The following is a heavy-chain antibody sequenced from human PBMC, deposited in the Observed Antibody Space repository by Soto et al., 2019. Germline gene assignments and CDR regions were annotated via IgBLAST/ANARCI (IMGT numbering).Heavy chain of an antibody. CDR1: GGSINSYY. CDR2: IYYSGST. V-gene: IGHV4-59*08. Sequence: QVQLQESGPGLVKPSETLSLTCTVSGGSINSYYWSWIRQPPGKGLEWIGYIYYSGSTNYNPSLKSRVTMSVDTSKYQFSLKLSSVTAADTAVYYCARWGVDTAMVTEWFDPWGQGTLVTVSS. CDR3: ARWGVDTAMVTEWFDP. D-gene: IGHD5-18*01. J-gene: IGHJ5*02.